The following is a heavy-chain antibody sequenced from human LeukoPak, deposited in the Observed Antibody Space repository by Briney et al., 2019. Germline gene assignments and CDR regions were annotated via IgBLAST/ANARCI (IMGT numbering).Heavy chain of an antibody. D-gene: IGHD3-9*01. Sequence: ASVKVSCKASGYTFTDYYMHWVRQATGQGLEWMGWMNPNSGNTGYAQKFQGRVTMTRNTSISTAYMELSSLRSEDTAVYYCARAGTLRYFDWSVNWFDPWGQGTLVTVSS. CDR2: MNPNSGNT. CDR3: ARAGTLRYFDWSVNWFDP. V-gene: IGHV1-8*02. CDR1: GYTFTDYY. J-gene: IGHJ5*02.